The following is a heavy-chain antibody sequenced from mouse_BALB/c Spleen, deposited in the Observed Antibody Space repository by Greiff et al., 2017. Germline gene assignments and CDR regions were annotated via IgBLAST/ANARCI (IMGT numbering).Heavy chain of an antibody. CDR3: ARDPSIGTTYYYAMDY. CDR2: ISDGGSYT. V-gene: IGHV5-4*02. CDR1: GFTFSDYY. J-gene: IGHJ4*01. Sequence: EVQGVESGGGLVKPGGSLKLSCAASGFTFSDYYMYWVRQTPEKRLEWVATISDGGSYTYYPDSVKGRFTISRDNAKNNLYLQMSSLKSEDTAMYYCARDPSIGTTYYYAMDYWGQGTSVTVSS. D-gene: IGHD2-14*01.